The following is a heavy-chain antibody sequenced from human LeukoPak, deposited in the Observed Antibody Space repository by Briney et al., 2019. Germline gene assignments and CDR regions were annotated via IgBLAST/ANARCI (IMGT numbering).Heavy chain of an antibody. CDR3: ARVDSSDAGNFDN. CDR1: GGSINGYY. J-gene: IGHJ4*02. D-gene: IGHD2-15*01. V-gene: IGHV4-59*08. Sequence: PSETLSLTCTVSGGSINGYYWSWIRQPPGKGLEWIAWIYYSGSTNYNPSLKSRVTISVDTSKNQFSLKLTSVTAADTAVYYCARVDSSDAGNFDNWGQGTLVTVSS. CDR2: IYYSGST.